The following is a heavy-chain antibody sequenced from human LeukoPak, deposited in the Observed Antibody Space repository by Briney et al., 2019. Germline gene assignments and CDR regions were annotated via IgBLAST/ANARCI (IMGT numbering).Heavy chain of an antibody. CDR2: LIPIFGTA. CDR1: GGTFSSYA. V-gene: IGHV1-69*05. CDR3: ARVPTYYDFWSGPNWFDP. D-gene: IGHD3-3*01. Sequence: SVKVSCKASGGTFSSYAISWVRQAPGQGLEWMGGLIPIFGTANYAQKFQGRVTITTDESTSTAYMELSSLRSEDTAVYYCARVPTYYDFWSGPNWFDPWGQGTLVTVSS. J-gene: IGHJ5*02.